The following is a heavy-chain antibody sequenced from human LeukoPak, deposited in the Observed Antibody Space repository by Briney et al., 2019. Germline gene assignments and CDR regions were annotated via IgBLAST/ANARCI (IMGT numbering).Heavy chain of an antibody. V-gene: IGHV3-33*01. Sequence: PGRSLRLSCTASGFRFSSYGIHWARQTPGKGLEWVALVSYDGSNKDYADSVKGRFTISRDNSKNTVYLQINSLRAEDTAVYYCAREMGSVYFDYWGQGTLVTVSS. D-gene: IGHD3-10*01. CDR3: AREMGSVYFDY. J-gene: IGHJ4*02. CDR1: GFRFSSYG. CDR2: VSYDGSNK.